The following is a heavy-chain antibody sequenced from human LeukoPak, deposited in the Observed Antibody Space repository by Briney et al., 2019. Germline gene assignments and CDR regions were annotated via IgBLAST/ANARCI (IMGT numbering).Heavy chain of an antibody. Sequence: PGGSLRLSCAASGFRFSSYSMNWVRQAPGKGLEWVSYMSGDSDIIDYADSVKGRFTISRDNSKNTLYLQMNSLRAEDTAVYYCAKDPRYYYDSSGSLFDYWGQGTLVTVSS. J-gene: IGHJ4*02. CDR3: AKDPRYYYDSSGSLFDY. CDR1: GFRFSSYS. D-gene: IGHD3-22*01. CDR2: MSGDSDII. V-gene: IGHV3-48*01.